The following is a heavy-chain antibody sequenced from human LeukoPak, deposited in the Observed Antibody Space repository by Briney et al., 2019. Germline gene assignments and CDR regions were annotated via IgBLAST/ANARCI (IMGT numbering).Heavy chain of an antibody. V-gene: IGHV3-23*01. CDR3: AKASGSGYYFGGYYFDY. CDR1: GVTLSTYA. Sequence: GGSLRLSCAASGVTLSTYAMSWVRQAPGKGLEWVSAISGSGGNTYYADSVKGRFTISRDNSKKTLYLQMNSLSTEDTAVYYCAKASGSGYYFGGYYFDYWGQGTLVTVSS. J-gene: IGHJ4*02. CDR2: ISGSGGNT. D-gene: IGHD3-3*01.